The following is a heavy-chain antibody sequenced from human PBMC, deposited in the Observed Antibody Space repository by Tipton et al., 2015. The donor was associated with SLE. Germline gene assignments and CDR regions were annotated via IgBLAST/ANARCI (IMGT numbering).Heavy chain of an antibody. D-gene: IGHD2-8*01. V-gene: IGHV3-30*04. CDR3: ARHALHGLDV. CDR2: ISYDGSNK. J-gene: IGHJ3*01. CDR1: GFTFSSYA. Sequence: SLRLSCAASGFTFSSYAMHWVRQAPGKGLEWVAVISYDGSNKYYADSVKGRFTISRDNSKNTLYLQMNSLRAEDTAVYYCARHALHGLDVWGQGTVVTVSS.